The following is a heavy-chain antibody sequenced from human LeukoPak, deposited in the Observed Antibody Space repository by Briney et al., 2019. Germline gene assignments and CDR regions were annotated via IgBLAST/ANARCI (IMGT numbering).Heavy chain of an antibody. Sequence: ASVKVSCKASGYTFTCYYMHWVRQAPGQGLEWMGRINPNSGGTNDAQKLQGRVTMTRDTSISTAYMGLSRLRADDTAVYYCARKTTGGVDPWGQGTLVTVS. J-gene: IGHJ5*02. CDR2: INPNSGGT. CDR3: ARKTTGGVDP. CDR1: GYTFTCYY. V-gene: IGHV1-2*06. D-gene: IGHD7-27*01.